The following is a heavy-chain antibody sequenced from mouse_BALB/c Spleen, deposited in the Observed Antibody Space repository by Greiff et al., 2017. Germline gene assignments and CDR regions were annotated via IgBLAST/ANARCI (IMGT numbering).Heavy chain of an antibody. CDR3: ASYGNYGDYAMDY. CDR2: IWSGGST. Sequence: QVQLQQSGPGLVQPSQCLSITCTASGFSLTSYGVHWVRQSPGKGLEWLGVIWSGGSTDYNAAFISRLSISKDNSKSQVFFKMNSLQANDTAIYCCASYGNYGDYAMDYWGQGTSVTVSS. CDR1: GFSLTSYG. V-gene: IGHV2-2*02. D-gene: IGHD2-1*01. J-gene: IGHJ4*01.